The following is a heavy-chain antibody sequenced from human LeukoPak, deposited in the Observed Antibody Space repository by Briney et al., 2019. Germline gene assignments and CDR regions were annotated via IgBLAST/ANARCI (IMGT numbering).Heavy chain of an antibody. CDR3: ASRAGYTGSWSAFDY. CDR2: IKQDGSEK. Sequence: GGSLRLSCAASGFTFSTYWMSWVRQAPGKGLEWVANIKQDGSEKYYVDSVKGRFTISRDNAKNSLYLQMNSLRAEDTAVYYCASRAGYTGSWSAFDYWGQGTLVTVSS. CDR1: GFTFSTYW. D-gene: IGHD6-13*01. V-gene: IGHV3-7*05. J-gene: IGHJ4*02.